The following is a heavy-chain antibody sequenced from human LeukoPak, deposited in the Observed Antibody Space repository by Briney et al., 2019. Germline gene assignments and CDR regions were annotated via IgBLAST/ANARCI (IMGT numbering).Heavy chain of an antibody. CDR2: IYYSGST. Sequence: SETLSLTCTVSGGSISSSSYYWGWIRQPPGKGLEWIGSIYYSGSTYYNPSLKSRVTISVDTSKNQFSLKLSSVTAADTAVYYCARQMHDYVWGSYSYTAFDYWGQGTLVTVSS. J-gene: IGHJ4*02. V-gene: IGHV4-39*01. CDR3: ARQMHDYVWGSYSYTAFDY. D-gene: IGHD3-16*02. CDR1: GGSISSSSYY.